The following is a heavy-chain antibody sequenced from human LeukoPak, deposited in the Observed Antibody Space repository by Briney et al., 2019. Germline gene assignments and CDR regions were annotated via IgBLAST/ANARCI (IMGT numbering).Heavy chain of an antibody. CDR2: IYYSGST. D-gene: IGHD1-14*01. Sequence: PSETLSLTCTVSDGSISSGGYYWSWIRHHPGKGLEWIGYIYYSGSTYYNPSLKSRLTISLDTSKNQFSLKLSSVTAADTAVYYCASGTTKTPFSFDPWGQGTLVTVSS. CDR1: DGSISSGGYY. CDR3: ASGTTKTPFSFDP. J-gene: IGHJ5*02. V-gene: IGHV4-31*03.